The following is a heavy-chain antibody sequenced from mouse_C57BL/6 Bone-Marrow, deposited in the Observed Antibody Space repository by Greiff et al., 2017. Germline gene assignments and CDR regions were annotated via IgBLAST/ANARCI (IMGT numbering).Heavy chain of an antibody. CDR3: ARSRWLNYAMDC. Sequence: VQLQQSGPGLVQPSQSLSITCTVSGFSLTSYGVHWVRQSPGKGLEWLGVIWSGGSTDYNAAFISRLSISKDNSKSQVFFKMNSLQADDTAIYYCARSRWLNYAMDCWGQGTSVTVSS. D-gene: IGHD2-3*01. J-gene: IGHJ4*01. CDR1: GFSLTSYG. CDR2: IWSGGST. V-gene: IGHV2-2*01.